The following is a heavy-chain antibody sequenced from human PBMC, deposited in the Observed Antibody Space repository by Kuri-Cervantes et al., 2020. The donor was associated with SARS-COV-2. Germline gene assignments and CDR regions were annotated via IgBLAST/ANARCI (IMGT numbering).Heavy chain of an antibody. J-gene: IGHJ6*02. CDR3: ARGGAYDYVWGSYRLWMDV. CDR1: GGSISSYY. V-gene: IGHV4-59*12. CDR2: IYYSGST. D-gene: IGHD3-16*02. Sequence: SETLSLTCAVYGGSISSYYWSWIRQPPGKGLEWIGYIYYSGSTDYNPSLKSRVTVSVDTSKSQFSLRLNSVTAADTAVYYCARGGAYDYVWGSYRLWMDVWGQGTTVTVSS.